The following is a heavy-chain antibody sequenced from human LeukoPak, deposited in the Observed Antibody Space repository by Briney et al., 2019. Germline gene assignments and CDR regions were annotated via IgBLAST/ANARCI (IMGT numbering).Heavy chain of an antibody. CDR3: AKDDYGDDIFDY. Sequence: GGSLRLSCAASGFTFSSYAMSWVRQAPGKGLEWVSAISGSGGSTYYADSVEGRFTISRDNSKNTLYLQMNSLRAEDTAVYYCAKDDYGDDIFDYWGQGTLVTVSS. CDR2: ISGSGGST. CDR1: GFTFSSYA. V-gene: IGHV3-23*01. J-gene: IGHJ4*02. D-gene: IGHD4-17*01.